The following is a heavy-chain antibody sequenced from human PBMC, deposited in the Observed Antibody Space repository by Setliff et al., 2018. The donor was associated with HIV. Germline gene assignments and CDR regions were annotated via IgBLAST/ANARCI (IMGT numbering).Heavy chain of an antibody. V-gene: IGHV4-4*02. Sequence: SETLSLTCAVSGASISNSNWWSWVRQPPRKGLEWIGEIYHSGSTNYNPSLKSRVTISVDKSKNQFSLKLSSVTAADTAVYYCARDNSYYYGSGSHYWYGMDVWGQGTTVTVSS. CDR2: IYHSGST. J-gene: IGHJ6*01. CDR1: GASISNSNW. CDR3: ARDNSYYYGSGSHYWYGMDV. D-gene: IGHD3-10*01.